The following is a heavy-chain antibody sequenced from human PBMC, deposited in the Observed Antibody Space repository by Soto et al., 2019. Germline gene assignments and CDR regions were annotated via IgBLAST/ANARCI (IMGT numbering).Heavy chain of an antibody. Sequence: QVQLVQSGAEVKKPGASVKVSCKASGYTFTGYYMHWVRQAPGQGLEWMGWINPNSGGTNYAQKFQGRVTMTRDTSISTAYMELSRLRSDDRAVYYCAGVSGRGGGSYYLGYCGQGTLVTVSS. J-gene: IGHJ4*02. CDR2: INPNSGGT. CDR3: AGVSGRGGGSYYLGY. CDR1: GYTFTGYY. D-gene: IGHD1-26*01. V-gene: IGHV1-2*02.